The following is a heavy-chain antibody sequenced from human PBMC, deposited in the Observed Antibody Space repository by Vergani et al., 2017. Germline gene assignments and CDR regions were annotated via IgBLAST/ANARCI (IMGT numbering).Heavy chain of an antibody. V-gene: IGHV1-69*01. CDR1: GGTFSSYA. Sequence: QVQLVQSGAEVKKPGSSVKVSCKASGGTFSSYAISWVRQAPGQGLEWMGGIIPIFGTANYAQKFQGRVTITADESTSTAYMELSSLRSEDMAVYYCARGAGITMVRGVIVGWFDPWGQGTLVTVSS. D-gene: IGHD3-10*01. CDR3: ARGAGITMVRGVIVGWFDP. CDR2: IIPIFGTA. J-gene: IGHJ5*02.